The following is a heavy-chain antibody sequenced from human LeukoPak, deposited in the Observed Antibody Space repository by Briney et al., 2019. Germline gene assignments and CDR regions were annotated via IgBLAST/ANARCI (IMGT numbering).Heavy chain of an antibody. Sequence: GGSLRLSCAASGFTFSTYNMNWVRQAPGKGLEWVSHITSSSTNIYYADSVKGRFTISRDDAKNALSLQMNSLRDEDTAVYYCATSGNYYLKYWGQGTLVTVSS. CDR1: GFTFSTYN. V-gene: IGHV3-48*02. CDR2: ITSSSTNI. J-gene: IGHJ4*02. D-gene: IGHD1-26*01. CDR3: ATSGNYYLKY.